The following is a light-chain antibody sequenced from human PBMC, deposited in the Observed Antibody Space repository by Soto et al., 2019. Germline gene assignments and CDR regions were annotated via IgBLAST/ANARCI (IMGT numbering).Light chain of an antibody. CDR2: GAS. Sequence: EIVMTQSPATLSVSPGERASLSCRASPSVGSNLAWYQQTAGQAPRLLIYGASIRATGIPARFSGSGSGTEFTLTISSLQSEDFAVYSCQQYTNWPYTFGQGTKLVIK. V-gene: IGKV3-15*01. CDR1: PSVGSN. J-gene: IGKJ2*01. CDR3: QQYTNWPYT.